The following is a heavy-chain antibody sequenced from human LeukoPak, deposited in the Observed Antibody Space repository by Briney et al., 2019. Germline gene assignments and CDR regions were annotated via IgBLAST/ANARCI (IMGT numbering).Heavy chain of an antibody. V-gene: IGHV4-34*01. D-gene: IGHD3-10*01. CDR2: INHSGST. Sequence: SETLSLTCAVYGGSLSGYYWSWIRQPPGKGLEWIGEINHSGSTNYNPSLKSRVTISVDTSKNQFSLKLSSVTAADTAVYYCARRRDRQMVRGVMKYYFDYWGQGTLVTVSS. J-gene: IGHJ4*02. CDR1: GGSLSGYY. CDR3: ARRRDRQMVRGVMKYYFDY.